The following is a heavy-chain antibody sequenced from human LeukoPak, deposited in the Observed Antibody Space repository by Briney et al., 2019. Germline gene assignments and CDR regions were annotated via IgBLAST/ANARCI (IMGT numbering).Heavy chain of an antibody. J-gene: IGHJ4*02. V-gene: IGHV4-59*01. CDR3: ARVSSSWYYFDY. D-gene: IGHD6-13*01. CDR2: IYYSGST. CDR1: GFSISSYY. Sequence: PSETLSLTCTVSGFSISSYYWSWIRQPPGKGLEWIGYIYYSGSTNYNPSLKRRVTISVDTSKNQFSLKLSTVTAADTAVYYCARVSSSWYYFDYWGQGTLVTVSS.